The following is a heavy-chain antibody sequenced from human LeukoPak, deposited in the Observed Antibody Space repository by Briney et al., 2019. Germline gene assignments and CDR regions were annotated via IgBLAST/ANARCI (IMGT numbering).Heavy chain of an antibody. V-gene: IGHV3-23*01. D-gene: IGHD3-10*01. J-gene: IGHJ4*02. CDR2: ISGSGDDT. CDR1: GFTFKNYA. CDR3: AKPHYSGSGSHSREDY. Sequence: PGGSLRLSCAASGFTFKNYAMTWVRQAPGKGLECVSAISGSGDDTYYADSVKGRFTISRDNSKITVYLQMNRLRAEDTAVYYCAKPHYSGSGSHSREDYWGQGTLVTVS.